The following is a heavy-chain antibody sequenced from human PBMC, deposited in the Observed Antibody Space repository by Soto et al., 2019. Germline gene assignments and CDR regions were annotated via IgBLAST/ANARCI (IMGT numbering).Heavy chain of an antibody. CDR3: ARDGFLEPGVDYYGMDV. Sequence: LRLSCAASGFTFSSYAMHWVRQAPGKGLEWVAVISYDGSNKYYADSVKGRFTISRDNSKNTLYLQMNSLRAEDTAVYYCARDGFLEPGVDYYGMDVWGQGTTVTVSS. D-gene: IGHD3-3*01. CDR1: GFTFSSYA. J-gene: IGHJ6*02. V-gene: IGHV3-30-3*01. CDR2: ISYDGSNK.